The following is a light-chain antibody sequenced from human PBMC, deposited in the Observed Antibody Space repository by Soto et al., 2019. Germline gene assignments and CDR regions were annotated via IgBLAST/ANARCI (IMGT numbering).Light chain of an antibody. CDR3: SSYTSISTRV. Sequence: QSVLTQPASVSGSPGQSITISCTGTSSDVGGYNFVSWYQQHPGKAPRVMIYEVSNRPSGVSNRFSGSKSGNTASLTISGLQAEDEAAYYCSSYTSISTRVFGTGTKVTVL. J-gene: IGLJ1*01. CDR2: EVS. V-gene: IGLV2-14*01. CDR1: SSDVGGYNF.